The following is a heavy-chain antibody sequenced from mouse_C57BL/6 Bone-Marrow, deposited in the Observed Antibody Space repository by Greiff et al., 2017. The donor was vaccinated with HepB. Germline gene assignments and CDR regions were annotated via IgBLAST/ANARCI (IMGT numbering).Heavy chain of an antibody. CDR3: AKMGYYGSSLPYAMDY. CDR1: GYAFSSSW. CDR2: IYPGDGDT. Sequence: QVQLKESGPELVKPGASVKISCKASGYAFSSSWMNWVKQRPGKGLEWIGRIYPGDGDTNYNGKFKGKATLTADKSSSTAYMQLSSLTSEDSAVYFCAKMGYYGSSLPYAMDYWCQGTSVTVSS. V-gene: IGHV1-82*01. D-gene: IGHD1-1*01. J-gene: IGHJ4*01.